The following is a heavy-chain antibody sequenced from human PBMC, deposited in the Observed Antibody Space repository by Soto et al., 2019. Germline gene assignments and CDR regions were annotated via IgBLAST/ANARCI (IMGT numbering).Heavy chain of an antibody. CDR3: ARDIVASRLWGYYYYGMDV. J-gene: IGHJ6*02. Sequence: GFLRLSCAASGFTSSNYAIHSVRQAPGTGLEWVAIIRYDGSNKYYSDSVKGRFTIYRDNSKNTLYLQMNHLRAEDTAVYYCARDIVASRLWGYYYYGMDVWGQGTTVTVSS. D-gene: IGHD6-6*01. CDR1: GFTSSNYA. CDR2: IRYDGSNK. V-gene: IGHV3-30*04.